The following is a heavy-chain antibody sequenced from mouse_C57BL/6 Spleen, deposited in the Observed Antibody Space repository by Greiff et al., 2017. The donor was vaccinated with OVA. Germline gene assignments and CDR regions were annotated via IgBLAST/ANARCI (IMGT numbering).Heavy chain of an antibody. J-gene: IGHJ2*01. CDR2: INPSNGGT. D-gene: IGHD2-5*01. Sequence: QVHVKQPGTELVKPGASVKLSCKASGYTFTSYWMHWVKQRPGQGLEWIGNINPSNGGTNYNEKFKSKATLTVDKSSSTAYMQLSSLTSEDSAVYYCARWNYSNYGRYFDYWGQGTTLTVSS. V-gene: IGHV1-53*01. CDR3: ARWNYSNYGRYFDY. CDR1: GYTFTSYW.